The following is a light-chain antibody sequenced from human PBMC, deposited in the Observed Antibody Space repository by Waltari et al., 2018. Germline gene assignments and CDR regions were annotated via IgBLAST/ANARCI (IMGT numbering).Light chain of an antibody. CDR3: QQYGSSIMYT. CDR1: QSLTKKY. Sequence: VLTQSPGTLSLSPGERATLSCRASQSLTKKYLAWYQQKPGQAPRLLIYGASSRAAGVPDRFSGSGYGTDFTLTISRLEPEDFAVYYCQQYGSSIMYTFGQGTKLEIK. J-gene: IGKJ2*01. CDR2: GAS. V-gene: IGKV3-20*01.